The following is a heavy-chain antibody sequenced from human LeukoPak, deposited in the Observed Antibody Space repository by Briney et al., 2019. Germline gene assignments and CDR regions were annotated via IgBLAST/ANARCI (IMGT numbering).Heavy chain of an antibody. V-gene: IGHV4-4*09. CDR2: IYTSGST. CDR1: GGSISSYY. Sequence: PSETLSLTCTVSGGSISSYYWSWIRQPPGKGLEWIGYIYTSGSTNYNPSLKSRVTISVDTSKNQFSLKLSSVTAADTAVYYCATLNYYYYYMDVWGKGTTVTVSS. CDR3: ATLNYYYYYMDV. J-gene: IGHJ6*03.